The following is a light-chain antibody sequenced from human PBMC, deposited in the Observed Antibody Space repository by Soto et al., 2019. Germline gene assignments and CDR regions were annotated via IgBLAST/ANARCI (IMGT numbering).Light chain of an antibody. CDR1: QSVSSQ. J-gene: IGKJ1*01. Sequence: EKVVTQSPATLSVSPVERATLSCMASQSVSSQLAWYQQKPGQAPRLLIYDASTRASDIPARFSGSGSGTNFTLAISSLQSEDFAVYYCQQYAYWPETFGQGTKVDNK. CDR3: QQYAYWPET. CDR2: DAS. V-gene: IGKV3D-15*01.